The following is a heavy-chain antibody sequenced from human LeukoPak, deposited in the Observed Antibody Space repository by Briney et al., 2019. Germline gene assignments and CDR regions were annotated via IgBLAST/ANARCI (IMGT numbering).Heavy chain of an antibody. D-gene: IGHD3-3*01. J-gene: IGHJ4*02. Sequence: ASVKVSCKASGYTFASHGISWVQQAPGQGLEWMGWISAYNGNTNYAQKLQGRVTMTTDTSTSTAYMELRSLRSDDTAVYYCARLSGDPQFFGVVTFFDYWGQGTLVTVSS. V-gene: IGHV1-18*01. CDR1: GYTFASHG. CDR3: ARLSGDPQFFGVVTFFDY. CDR2: ISAYNGNT.